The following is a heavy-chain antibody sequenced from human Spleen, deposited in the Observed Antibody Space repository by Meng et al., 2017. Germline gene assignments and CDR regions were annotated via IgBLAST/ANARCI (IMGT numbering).Heavy chain of an antibody. D-gene: IGHD1/OR15-1a*01. Sequence: GESLKISCAASGFTFSSYWMSWVRQAPGKGLEWVANIKEDGSDKYYVDSVKGRFTISRDNAKNSLYLQMNSLRAEDTAVYYCARNKRSDFWGQGALVTVSS. CDR1: GFTFSSYW. V-gene: IGHV3-7*01. CDR2: IKEDGSDK. J-gene: IGHJ4*02. CDR3: ARNKRSDF.